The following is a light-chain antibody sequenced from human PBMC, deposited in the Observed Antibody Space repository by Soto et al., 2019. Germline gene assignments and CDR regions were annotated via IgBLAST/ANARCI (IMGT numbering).Light chain of an antibody. CDR1: QSVSSY. Sequence: EILFTPFPATLSFSPGERATLSCRASQSVSSYLAWYQQKPGQAPRLLIYDASNRATGIPARFSGSGSGTDFTLTISSLEPEDFAVYYCQQRSNWPTFGQGTKVDI. V-gene: IGKV3-11*01. CDR3: QQRSNWPT. J-gene: IGKJ1*01. CDR2: DAS.